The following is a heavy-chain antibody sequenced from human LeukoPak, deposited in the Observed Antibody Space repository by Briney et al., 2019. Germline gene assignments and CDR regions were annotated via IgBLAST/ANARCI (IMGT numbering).Heavy chain of an antibody. CDR1: EFTFSKFW. CDR3: ARFGDPDYYYTDV. J-gene: IGHJ6*03. CDR2: IKPDGSEK. Sequence: GGSLRLSCVASEFTFSKFWMGWVRQAPGKGLKWVANIKPDGSEKYYVDSVKGRFTISRDNAKNSLFLEMNSLRAEDTAVYYCARFGDPDYYYTDVWGKGTTVTVSS. V-gene: IGHV3-7*01. D-gene: IGHD4-17*01.